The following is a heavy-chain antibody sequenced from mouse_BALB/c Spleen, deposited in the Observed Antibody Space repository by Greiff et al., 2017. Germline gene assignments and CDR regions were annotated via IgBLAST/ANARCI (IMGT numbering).Heavy chain of an antibody. CDR1: GYTFTSYW. Sequence: QVQLQQSGAELVKPGASVKLSCKTSGYTFTSYWIQWVKQRPGQGLGWIGEIFPGTGTTYYNEKFKGKATLTIDTSSSTAYMQLSSLTSEDSAVYFCATVRRTAMDYWGQGTSVTVSS. V-gene: IGHV1S132*01. J-gene: IGHJ4*01. D-gene: IGHD2-14*01. CDR3: ATVRRTAMDY. CDR2: IFPGTGTT.